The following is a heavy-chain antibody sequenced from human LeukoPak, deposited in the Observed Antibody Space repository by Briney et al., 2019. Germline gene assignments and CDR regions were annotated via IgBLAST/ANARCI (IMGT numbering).Heavy chain of an antibody. CDR2: ISSSGSTI. CDR1: GFTFSDYY. D-gene: IGHD3-22*01. Sequence: GGSLRLSCAASGFTFSDYYMSWIRQAPGKGLEWVSYISSSGSTIYYADSVKGRFTISRDNAKNSLYLQMNSLRAEDTAVYYCARDFYDSSGYYVDHDAFDIWGQGTMVTVSS. V-gene: IGHV3-11*04. J-gene: IGHJ3*02. CDR3: ARDFYDSSGYYVDHDAFDI.